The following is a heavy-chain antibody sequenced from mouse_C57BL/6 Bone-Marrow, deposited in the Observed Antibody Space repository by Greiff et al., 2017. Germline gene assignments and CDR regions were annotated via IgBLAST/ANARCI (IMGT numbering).Heavy chain of an antibody. CDR2: IDPEIGDT. Sequence: HSGAELVRPGASVKLSCTASGFNIKDDYIHWVKQRPEQGLEWIGWIDPEIGDTEYASKFQGKATITSDTSSNTAYLQLSSLTSEDTAVYYCSSFDGNYFDFWGQGTPLTVAS. D-gene: IGHD2-3*01. J-gene: IGHJ2*01. CDR3: SSFDGNYFDF. V-gene: IGHV14-4*01. CDR1: GFNIKDDY.